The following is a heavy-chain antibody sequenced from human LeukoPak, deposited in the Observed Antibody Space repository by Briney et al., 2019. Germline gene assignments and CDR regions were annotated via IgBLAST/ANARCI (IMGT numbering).Heavy chain of an antibody. V-gene: IGHV3-23*01. D-gene: IGHD5-18*01. CDR2: ISGSGGST. J-gene: IGHJ5*02. CDR1: GFTFSSYA. CDR3: AKVGGYSYGYNWFDP. Sequence: GGSLRLSCAASGFTFSSYAMSWVRQAPGKGLEWVSAISGSGGSTYYADSVKGRSTISRDNSKNTLYLQMNSLRAEDTAVYYCAKVGGYSYGYNWFDPWGQGTLVTVSS.